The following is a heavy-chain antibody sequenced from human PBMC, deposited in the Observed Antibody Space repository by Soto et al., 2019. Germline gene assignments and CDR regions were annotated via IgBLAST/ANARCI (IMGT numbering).Heavy chain of an antibody. CDR3: ARQWTTVVTQAYFGH. Sequence: SETLSLTCTVSGGSITSSSYYWGWIRQPPGKGLEWIGGIYYSRRSYYNPSLKSRVTMSVDTSKNQFSLTLNSVTAADAAVYYCARQWTTVVTQAYFGHWGQGTLVTVSS. V-gene: IGHV4-39*01. CDR1: GGSITSSSYY. D-gene: IGHD4-17*01. CDR2: IYYSRRS. J-gene: IGHJ4*02.